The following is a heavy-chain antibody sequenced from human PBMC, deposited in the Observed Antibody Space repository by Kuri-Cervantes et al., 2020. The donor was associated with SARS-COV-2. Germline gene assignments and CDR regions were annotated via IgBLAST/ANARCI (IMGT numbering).Heavy chain of an antibody. D-gene: IGHD3-3*01. J-gene: IGHJ6*02. CDR2: IIPILGIA. Sequence: SVKVSCKASGYTFTGYYMHWVRQAPGQGLEWMGRIIPILGIANYAQKFQGRVTITADKSTSTAYMELSSLRSEDTAVYYCARAGYDFWSGYPNYYYYGMDVWGQGTTVTVSS. CDR3: ARAGYDFWSGYPNYYYYGMDV. V-gene: IGHV1-69*02. CDR1: GYTFTGYY.